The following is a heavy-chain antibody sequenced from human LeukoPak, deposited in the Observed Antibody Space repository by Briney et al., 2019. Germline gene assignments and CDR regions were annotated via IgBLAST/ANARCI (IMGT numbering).Heavy chain of an antibody. Sequence: GASVKVSCKASGYTFTRYSITWFRQAPGQGLEWMGWIGGYNGDTKYPQKFQDRVTVTTDTSSTTVYMGLRSLRSDDTAVYYCARDITGGEDYWGQGTLVTVSS. CDR2: IGGYNGDT. J-gene: IGHJ4*02. CDR1: GYTFTRYS. V-gene: IGHV1-18*01. D-gene: IGHD1-20*01. CDR3: ARDITGGEDY.